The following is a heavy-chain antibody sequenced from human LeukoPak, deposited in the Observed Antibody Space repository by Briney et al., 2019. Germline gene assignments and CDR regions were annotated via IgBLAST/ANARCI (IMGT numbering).Heavy chain of an antibody. CDR2: INHSGST. CDR1: GGSFSGYY. D-gene: IGHD6-13*01. CDR3: ARGGSSRNLNWFDP. V-gene: IGHV4-34*01. Sequence: SETLSLTCAVYGGSFSGYYWSWIRQPPGKGLEWIREINHSGSTNYNPSLKSRVTISVDTSKNQFSLKLSSVTAADTAVYYCARGGSSRNLNWFDPWGQGTLVTVSS. J-gene: IGHJ5*02.